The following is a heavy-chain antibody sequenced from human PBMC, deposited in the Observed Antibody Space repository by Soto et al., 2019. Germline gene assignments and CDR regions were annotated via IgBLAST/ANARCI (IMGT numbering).Heavy chain of an antibody. CDR2: ISYDGSDK. J-gene: IGHJ4*02. CDR3: AKDVAQGSTGHFDF. D-gene: IGHD2-21*01. CDR1: GFTFSSHA. Sequence: RRLSCAASGFTFSSHAMHWVRQAPGKGLQWVAVISYDGSDKYYADSVKGRFTISRDNSKNTLYLQMSSLGAEDTAVYYCAKDVAQGSTGHFDFWGQGTLVTVSS. V-gene: IGHV3-30*18.